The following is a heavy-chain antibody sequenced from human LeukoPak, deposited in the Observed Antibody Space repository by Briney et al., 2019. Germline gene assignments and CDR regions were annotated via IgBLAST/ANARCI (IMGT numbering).Heavy chain of an antibody. D-gene: IGHD3-22*01. Sequence: SLRLSCAASGFTFEDYAMHWVRQAPGKGLEWVSGISWNSDNIHYADSVKGRFTISRDNAKNSLYLQMNSLRAEDTAMYYCARGEYYDTSGDRKNWFGPWGQGTLVTVSP. V-gene: IGHV3-9*01. CDR2: ISWNSDNI. J-gene: IGHJ5*02. CDR1: GFTFEDYA. CDR3: ARGEYYDTSGDRKNWFGP.